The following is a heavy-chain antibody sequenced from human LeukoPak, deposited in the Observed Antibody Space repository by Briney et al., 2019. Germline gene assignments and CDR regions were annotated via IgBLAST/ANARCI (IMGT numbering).Heavy chain of an antibody. CDR2: IKSKTDGGKT. D-gene: IGHD4-17*01. J-gene: IGHJ3*02. CDR3: TTDTVAVTSAFDI. Sequence: GGSLRLSCAASGFTFSNAWMSWVRQAPGKGLEWVGRIKSKTDGGKTDYAAPVKGSFTISKDDSKNTLYLQMNSLKTEDTAVYYCTTDTVAVTSAFDIWGQGTMVTVSS. CDR1: GFTFSNAW. V-gene: IGHV3-15*01.